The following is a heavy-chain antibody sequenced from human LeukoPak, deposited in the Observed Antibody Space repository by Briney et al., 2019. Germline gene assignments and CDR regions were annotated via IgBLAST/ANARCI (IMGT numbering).Heavy chain of an antibody. CDR3: AKKGCTSISCYNNF. CDR1: GFLFSTYA. J-gene: IGHJ4*02. D-gene: IGHD2-2*02. Sequence: GGSLRLSCEASGFLFSTYAMSWVRQAPGKGLEWVSAIGGSVGGAYYADSVKGRFTISRDNSKNTLYLQTNSLRAEDTAIYYCAKKGCTSISCYNNFWGQGTLVTVSS. CDR2: IGGSVGGA. V-gene: IGHV3-23*01.